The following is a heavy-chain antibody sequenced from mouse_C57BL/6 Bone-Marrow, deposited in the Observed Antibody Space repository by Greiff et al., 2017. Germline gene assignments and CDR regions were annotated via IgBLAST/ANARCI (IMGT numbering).Heavy chain of an antibody. CDR2: INPNYGTT. CDR3: ARCYDYDYAMDY. J-gene: IGHJ4*01. CDR1: GYSFTDYN. D-gene: IGHD2-4*01. Sequence: EVKLQQSGPELVKPGASVKISCKASGYSFTDYNMNWVKQSNGKSLEWLGVINPNYGTTSYNQQFKGKATLTVVQSSSTAYMQLSSLTSEDSAVYYFARCYDYDYAMDYWGQGTSVTVSS. V-gene: IGHV1-39*01.